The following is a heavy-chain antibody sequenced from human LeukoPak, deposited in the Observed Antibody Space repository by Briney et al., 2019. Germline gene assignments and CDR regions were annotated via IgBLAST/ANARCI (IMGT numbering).Heavy chain of an antibody. CDR1: GDSVSSNSAA. D-gene: IGHD1-26*01. CDR3: ARTRDLGPDY. V-gene: IGHV6-1*01. Sequence: NLSQTLSLTCVISGDSVSSNSAAWNWIRQSPSRGLEWLGRTYYRSKWYYHYAVSMKSRITVNPDTSKNQFSLQLNSVTPEDTAVYYCARTRDLGPDYWGQGTLVTVSS. J-gene: IGHJ4*02. CDR2: TYYRSKWYY.